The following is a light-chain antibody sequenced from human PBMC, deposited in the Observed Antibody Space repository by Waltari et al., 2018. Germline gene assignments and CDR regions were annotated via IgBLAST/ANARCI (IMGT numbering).Light chain of an antibody. V-gene: IGKV1-39*01. CDR2: KAS. CDR3: QQSFSIPYT. J-gene: IGKJ2*01. Sequence: IQMTQSPSSLSASVGDGVTITCRANQNISTFLNWYQQKLGRAPKLLIYKASHLQTGVPSRFSGCGSGTDFTLTVSSLQPEDFTTYYCQQSFSIPYTFGQGTKVEL. CDR1: QNISTF.